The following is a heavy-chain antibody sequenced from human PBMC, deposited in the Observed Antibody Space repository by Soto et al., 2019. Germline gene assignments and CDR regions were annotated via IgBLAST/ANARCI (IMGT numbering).Heavy chain of an antibody. V-gene: IGHV1-69*04. J-gene: IGHJ4*02. CDR1: GGTFTTYD. Sequence: QVPLVQSGAEVKKPGSSMKVSCKASGGTFTTYDITWVRQAPGQGLEWMGRIVPTLDITNYAQKFQGRLTITADKSMTTAYMELSSLRPEDTAVYYCARGDCSDSDCYYFDYWGQGTRLTVSS. CDR3: ARGDCSDSDCYYFDY. D-gene: IGHD2-15*01. CDR2: IVPTLDIT.